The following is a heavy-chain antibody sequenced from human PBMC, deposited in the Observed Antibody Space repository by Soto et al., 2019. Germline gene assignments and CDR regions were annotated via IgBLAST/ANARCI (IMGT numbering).Heavy chain of an antibody. Sequence: ASVKVSCKASGYTFTGYFMHWVRQAPGQGLEWMGWINPYSGGADYAQSFQGRVTMTRDTSISTVYMELSRLRFDDTAVYYCARVIRGAYYNSPLDTWGQGTVVAVSS. CDR1: GYTFTGYF. V-gene: IGHV1-2*02. D-gene: IGHD3-10*01. J-gene: IGHJ5*02. CDR2: INPYSGGA. CDR3: ARVIRGAYYNSPLDT.